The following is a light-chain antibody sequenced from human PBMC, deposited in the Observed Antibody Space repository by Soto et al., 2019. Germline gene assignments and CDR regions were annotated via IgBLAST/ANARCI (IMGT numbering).Light chain of an antibody. CDR1: QSVSSSY. J-gene: IGKJ2*01. CDR3: QQYGSSPPYT. CDR2: GAS. V-gene: IGKV3-20*01. Sequence: EIVLTQSPGTLSLSPGERATLSCRASQSVSSSYLAWYQQKPGQAPRLLIYGASSRATGIPDRFSGSGSGTDFTLTISRLEPEDFAVYYCQQYGSSPPYTVGQGTQL.